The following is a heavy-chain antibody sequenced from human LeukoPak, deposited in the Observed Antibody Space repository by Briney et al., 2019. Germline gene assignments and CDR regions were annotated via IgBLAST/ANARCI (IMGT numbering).Heavy chain of an antibody. CDR1: GFHFNEYS. CDR3: ARDWGSLYYLDF. CDR2: ISSGSSTI. J-gene: IGHJ4*02. V-gene: IGHV3-48*02. D-gene: IGHD3-10*01. Sequence: GGSLRLSCAASGFHFNEYSMNWVRQAPGKGLEWISYISSGSSTIFYADSVRGRFTISRDNAKDSLYLQMNSLRDDDTAVYYCARDWGSLYYLDFWGQGTLVTVSS.